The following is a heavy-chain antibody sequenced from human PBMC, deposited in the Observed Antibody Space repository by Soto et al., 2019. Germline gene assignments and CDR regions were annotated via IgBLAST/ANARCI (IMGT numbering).Heavy chain of an antibody. V-gene: IGHV4-59*01. Sequence: SETLSFTCTVSGGSISSYYWSWIRQPPGKGLEWIGYIYYSGSTNYNPSLKSRVTISVDTSKNQFSLKLSSVTAADTAVYYCARDSRVVVAAYSLLGMDVWGQGTTVTVSS. D-gene: IGHD2-15*01. J-gene: IGHJ6*02. CDR2: IYYSGST. CDR1: GGSISSYY. CDR3: ARDSRVVVAAYSLLGMDV.